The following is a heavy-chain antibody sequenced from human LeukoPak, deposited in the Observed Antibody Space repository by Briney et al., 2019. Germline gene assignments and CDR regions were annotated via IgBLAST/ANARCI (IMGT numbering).Heavy chain of an antibody. Sequence: GSLRLSCAASGFTFSNYAMSWVRQPPGKGLEWIGEISHSGTTNYNPSLRSRVTMFLDRANNQFSLSLTSVTAADSAVYYCTRENRPFCPFAYWGQGVLVTVSS. CDR1: GFTFSNYAM. CDR2: ISHSGTT. J-gene: IGHJ4*02. D-gene: IGHD2/OR15-2a*01. CDR3: TRENRPFCPFAY. V-gene: IGHV4-4*02.